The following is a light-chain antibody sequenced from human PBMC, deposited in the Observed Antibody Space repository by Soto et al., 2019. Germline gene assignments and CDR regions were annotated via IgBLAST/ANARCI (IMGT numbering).Light chain of an antibody. Sequence: QSALTQPASVSGSPGQSITISCTGTSNDVGSYNLVSWYQQHPGKAPKLMIYEGSKRPSGVSNRFSGSKSGNTASLTISGLQAEDEADYYCCSYAGSSTPFGGGTKVTVL. V-gene: IGLV2-23*01. CDR2: EGS. CDR3: CSYAGSSTP. CDR1: SNDVGSYNL. J-gene: IGLJ2*01.